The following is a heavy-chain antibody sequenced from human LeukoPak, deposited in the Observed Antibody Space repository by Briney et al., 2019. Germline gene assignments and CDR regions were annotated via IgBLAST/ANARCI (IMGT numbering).Heavy chain of an antibody. CDR1: GYTFTSYY. CDR2: INPSGGST. J-gene: IGHJ5*02. Sequence: ASVKVSCKASGYTFTSYYMHWVRQAPGQGLEWMGIINPSGGSTSYAQKFQGRVTMTRDTSTSTVYMELSSLRSEDTAVYYCARDRNTGRWGPNWFDPWGQGTLVTVSS. CDR3: ARDRNTGRWGPNWFDP. V-gene: IGHV1-46*01. D-gene: IGHD7-27*01.